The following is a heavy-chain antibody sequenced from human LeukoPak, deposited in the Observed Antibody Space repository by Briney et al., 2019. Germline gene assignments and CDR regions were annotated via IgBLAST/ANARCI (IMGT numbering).Heavy chain of an antibody. V-gene: IGHV3-21*01. Sequence: GGSLRLSCAASGFTFSSYSMNWVRRAPGKGLEWVSSISSSSSYVYYADSVKGRFTISRDNAKNSLYLQMNSLRAEDTAVYYCARDQGYCSGGSCLGMDVWGKGTTVTVSS. D-gene: IGHD2-15*01. J-gene: IGHJ6*04. CDR3: ARDQGYCSGGSCLGMDV. CDR2: ISSSSSYV. CDR1: GFTFSSYS.